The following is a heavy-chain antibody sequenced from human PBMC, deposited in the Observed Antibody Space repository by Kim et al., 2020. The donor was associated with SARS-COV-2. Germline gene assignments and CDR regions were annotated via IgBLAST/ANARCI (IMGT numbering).Heavy chain of an antibody. CDR2: ISSSSSYI. CDR3: ARSVVADYYYYGMDV. J-gene: IGHJ6*02. Sequence: GGSLRLSCAASGFTFSSYSMNWVRQAPGKGLEWVSSISSSSSYIYYADSVKGRFTISRDNAKNSLYLQMNSLRAEDTAVYYCARSVVADYYYYGMDVWGQGTTVTVSS. V-gene: IGHV3-21*01. CDR1: GFTFSSYS. D-gene: IGHD2-15*01.